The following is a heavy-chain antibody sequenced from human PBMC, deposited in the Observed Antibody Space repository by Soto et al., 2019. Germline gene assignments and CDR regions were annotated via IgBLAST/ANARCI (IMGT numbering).Heavy chain of an antibody. V-gene: IGHV1-18*01. CDR3: ARDRGVAPPVAGNTHSYYYMDV. D-gene: IGHD6-19*01. CDR2: ISAYNGNT. CDR1: GYSFTNYG. J-gene: IGHJ6*03. Sequence: QDQLVQSGVEVKKPGASVKVSCKASGYSFTNYGITWVRQAPGQGFEWMGWISAYNGNTNYAQKFQGRVTMTTDASPSTAYLDLRSLRSDATAVYYCARDRGVAPPVAGNTHSYYYMDVWGKGPRSPCP.